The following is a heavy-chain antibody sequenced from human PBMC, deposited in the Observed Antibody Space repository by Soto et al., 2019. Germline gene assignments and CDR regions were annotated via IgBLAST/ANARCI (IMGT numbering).Heavy chain of an antibody. V-gene: IGHV3-74*01. J-gene: IGHJ4*02. CDR2: INSDGSST. Sequence: EVQLVESGGGLVQPGGSLRLSCAASGFTFSSYWMHWVRQAPGKGLVWVSRINSDGSSTSYADSVKGRFTISRDNAKNTLYLKMNSLRVVDTAVYYCARDPGLHSLLFGNWGQGTLVTVSS. D-gene: IGHD2-15*01. CDR1: GFTFSSYW. CDR3: ARDPGLHSLLFGN.